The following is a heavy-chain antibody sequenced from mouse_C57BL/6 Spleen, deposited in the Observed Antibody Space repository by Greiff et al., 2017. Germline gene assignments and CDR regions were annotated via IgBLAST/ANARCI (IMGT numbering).Heavy chain of an antibody. D-gene: IGHD4-1*01. V-gene: IGHV1-22*01. Sequence: EVQLQQSGPELVKPGASVKMSCKASGYTFTDYYMHWVKQSLGQSLEWIGYINPNNGGTSYNQKFKGKATLTVNKSSSTAYMELRSLTSEDSAVYYCARSVENWACAYWGQGTLVTVSA. CDR3: ARSVENWACAY. CDR1: GYTFTDYY. CDR2: INPNNGGT. J-gene: IGHJ3*01.